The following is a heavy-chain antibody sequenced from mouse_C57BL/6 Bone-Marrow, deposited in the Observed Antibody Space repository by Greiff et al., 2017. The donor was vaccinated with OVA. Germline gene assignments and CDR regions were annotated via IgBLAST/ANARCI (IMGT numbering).Heavy chain of an antibody. D-gene: IGHD1-1*01. Sequence: VKLQESGPELVKPGASVKISCKASGYAFSSSWMNWVKQRPGKGLEWIGRIYPGDGDTNYNGKFKGKATLTADKSSSTAYMQLSSLTSEDSAVYFCARPVTTVNYFDYWGQGTTLTVSS. V-gene: IGHV1-82*01. CDR3: ARPVTTVNYFDY. CDR2: IYPGDGDT. CDR1: GYAFSSSW. J-gene: IGHJ2*01.